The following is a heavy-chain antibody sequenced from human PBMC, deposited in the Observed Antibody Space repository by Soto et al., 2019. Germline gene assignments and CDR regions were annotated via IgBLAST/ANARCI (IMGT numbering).Heavy chain of an antibody. CDR1: GGSINSGGYY. CDR3: ARVTTILNWFDP. CDR2: IYYSGST. D-gene: IGHD3-3*01. Sequence: SETLSLTCTVSGGSINSGGYYWSWIRQHPGKGLEWIGFIYYSGSTYYNPSLKSRLAISLDTSKNQFSLKLTSMTAADTAVYFCARVTTILNWFDPWGQGTLVTVSS. J-gene: IGHJ5*02. V-gene: IGHV4-31*03.